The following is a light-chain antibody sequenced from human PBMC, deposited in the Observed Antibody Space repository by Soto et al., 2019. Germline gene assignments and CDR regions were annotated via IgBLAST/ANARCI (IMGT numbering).Light chain of an antibody. CDR3: SSYTSSSTVV. Sequence: ALTQPASVSGSPGQSITISCTGTSSDVGGYNYVSWYQQHPGKAPKLMIYEVTNRPSGVSNRFSGSKSGNTASLTISGLQAEDETHYYCSSYTSSSTVVFGGGTKVTVL. CDR1: SSDVGGYNY. J-gene: IGLJ2*01. V-gene: IGLV2-14*01. CDR2: EVT.